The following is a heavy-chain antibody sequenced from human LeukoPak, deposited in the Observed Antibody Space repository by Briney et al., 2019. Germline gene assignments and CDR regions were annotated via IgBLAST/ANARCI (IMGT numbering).Heavy chain of an antibody. CDR2: INHSGVT. D-gene: IGHD3-3*01. J-gene: IGHJ6*02. V-gene: IGHV4-34*01. Sequence: PSETLSLTCAVYGVSFSGYYWSWIRQPPGKGLEWIGEINHSGVTNYNPSLKSRVTISVDTSKNQFSLKLTSLTAADTAVYYCARQGRFSYFGMDVWGQGTTVTVSS. CDR3: ARQGRFSYFGMDV. CDR1: GVSFSGYY.